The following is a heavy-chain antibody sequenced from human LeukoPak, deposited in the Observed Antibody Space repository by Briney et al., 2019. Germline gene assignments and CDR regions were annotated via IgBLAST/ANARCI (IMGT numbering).Heavy chain of an antibody. CDR3: ARGVAAGSYYYGMDV. J-gene: IGHJ6*02. CDR2: INHSGST. D-gene: IGHD6-13*01. Sequence: SETLSLTCAVYGGSFSGYYWSWIRQPPGKGLEWIGEINHSGSTNYNPTLKSRVTISVDTSKNQFSLKLSSVTAADTAVYYCARGVAAGSYYYGMDVWGQGTTITVSS. CDR1: GGSFSGYY. V-gene: IGHV4-34*01.